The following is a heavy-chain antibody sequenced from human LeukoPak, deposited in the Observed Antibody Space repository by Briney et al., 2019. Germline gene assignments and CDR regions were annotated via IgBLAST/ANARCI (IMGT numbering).Heavy chain of an antibody. CDR1: GFTVSSNY. CDR2: IYSGGST. V-gene: IGHV3-53*01. CDR3: ARARRDGYIQGFDY. J-gene: IGHJ4*02. Sequence: GGSLRLSCAASGFTVSSNYMSWVRQAPGKGLEWVSVIYSGGSTYYADSVKGRFTISRDNSKNTLYLQMNSLRAEDTAVYYCARARRDGYIQGFDYWGQGTLVTVSS. D-gene: IGHD5-24*01.